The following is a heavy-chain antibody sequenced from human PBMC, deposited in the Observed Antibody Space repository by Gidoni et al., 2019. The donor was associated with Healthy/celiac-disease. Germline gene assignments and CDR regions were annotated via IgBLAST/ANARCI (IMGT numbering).Heavy chain of an antibody. CDR2: IYYSGST. Sequence: QVQLQESGPGLVKPSETLSLTCTVSGGSISSYYWSWIRQPPGKGLEWIGYIYYSGSTNYNPSLKSRVTISVDTSKNQFSLKLSSVTAADTAVYYCARYCSSTSCYSDSGFDPWGQGTLVTVSS. J-gene: IGHJ5*02. V-gene: IGHV4-59*01. D-gene: IGHD2-2*01. CDR1: GGSISSYY. CDR3: ARYCSSTSCYSDSGFDP.